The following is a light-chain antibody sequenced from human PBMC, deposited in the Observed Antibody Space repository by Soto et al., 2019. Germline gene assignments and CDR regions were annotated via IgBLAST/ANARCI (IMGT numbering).Light chain of an antibody. J-gene: IGLJ3*02. CDR3: AAWDDSLNGWV. V-gene: IGLV1-44*01. CDR1: SSNIGSNT. CDR2: TNN. Sequence: QSVLNQPPSASGTPGQRVTISCSGSSSNIGSNTVNWYQQLPGTAPKLLIYTNNQRPSGVPDRFSGSKSGTSASLAISGLQSEDEADYYCAAWDDSLNGWVLGGWTQLTVL.